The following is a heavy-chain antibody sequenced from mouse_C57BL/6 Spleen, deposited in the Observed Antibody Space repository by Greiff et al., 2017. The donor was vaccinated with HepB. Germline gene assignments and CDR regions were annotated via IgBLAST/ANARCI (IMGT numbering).Heavy chain of an antibody. CDR2: INPNNGGT. J-gene: IGHJ2*01. Sequence: EVQVQQSGPELVKPGASVKISCKASGYTFTDYYMNWVKQSHGKSLEWIGDINPNNGGTSYNQKFKGKATLTVDKSSSTAYMELRSLTSEDSAVYYCARRYYFDYWGQGTTVTVSS. CDR3: ARRYYFDY. CDR1: GYTFTDYY. V-gene: IGHV1-26*01.